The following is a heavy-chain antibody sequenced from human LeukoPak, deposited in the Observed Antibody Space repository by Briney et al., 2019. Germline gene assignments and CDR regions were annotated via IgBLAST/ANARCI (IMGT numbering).Heavy chain of an antibody. D-gene: IGHD5-12*01. J-gene: IGHJ4*02. CDR1: GGSISSSSDY. V-gene: IGHV4-39*07. CDR2: IYYHENT. CDR3: ARDGVVGGYDGDY. Sequence: SSETLSLTCTVSGGSISSSSDYWGWIRQAPGKGLEWIGSIYYHENTYYNSSLKSRVTISVDTSKNQFSLKLSSVTAADTAVYYCARDGVVGGYDGDYWGQGTLVTVSS.